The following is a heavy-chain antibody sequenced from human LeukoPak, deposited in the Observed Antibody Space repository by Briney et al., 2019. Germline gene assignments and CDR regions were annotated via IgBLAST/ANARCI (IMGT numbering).Heavy chain of an antibody. D-gene: IGHD3-22*01. CDR1: GFTITSYA. V-gene: IGHV3-23*01. J-gene: IGHJ4*02. CDR3: AKATYYYDSYGYNGVFDY. CDR2: VSGSADNT. Sequence: GGSLRLSCAASGFTITSYAMSWVRQAPGKGLEWVSAVSGSADNTYYADSVRGRFTISRDNSQSTLYLQMNSLRAEDAAVYYCAKATYYYDSYGYNGVFDYWGQGTLVTLSS.